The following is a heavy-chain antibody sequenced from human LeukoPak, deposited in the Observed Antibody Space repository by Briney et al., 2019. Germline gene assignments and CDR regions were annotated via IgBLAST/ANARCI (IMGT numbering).Heavy chain of an antibody. Sequence: PSETLSLTCTVSGGSISSYYWSWIRQPPGKGLEWIGEINHSGSTNYNPSLKSRVTISVDTSKNQFSLKLSSVTAADTAVYYCARVTMIVVRDWGQGTLVTVSS. CDR1: GGSISSYY. V-gene: IGHV4-34*01. CDR3: ARVTMIVVRD. D-gene: IGHD3-22*01. CDR2: INHSGST. J-gene: IGHJ4*02.